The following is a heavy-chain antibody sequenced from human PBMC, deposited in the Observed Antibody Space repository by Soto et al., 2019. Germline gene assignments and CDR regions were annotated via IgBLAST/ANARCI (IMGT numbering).Heavy chain of an antibody. D-gene: IGHD3-16*01. V-gene: IGHV3-66*01. CDR3: ARDPWAADY. CDR1: GFTVSTKY. J-gene: IGHJ4*02. Sequence: EVQLVESGGGLVQPGGSLRLSCAASGFTVSTKYMSWVRQAPGKGLEWVSVIYSGGSTFYADSVRGRFTISRDNAKNTVYLQMNSLIAEDTAVYYCARDPWAADYWGQGTLVTVSS. CDR2: IYSGGST.